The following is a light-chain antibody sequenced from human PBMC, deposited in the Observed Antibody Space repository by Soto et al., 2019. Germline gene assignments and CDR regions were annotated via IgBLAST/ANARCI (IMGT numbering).Light chain of an antibody. CDR3: LQHNSYPRT. J-gene: IGKJ1*01. V-gene: IGKV1-17*01. Sequence: DLQMTQSPSSLSASVGDSVTITCRASQGIRSDLGWYQQKPGKAPKRLIYAASSLQSGVPSRFSGSGSGTEFTLTISSLQPEDFATYYCLQHNSYPRTFGQGTKVEIK. CDR1: QGIRSD. CDR2: AAS.